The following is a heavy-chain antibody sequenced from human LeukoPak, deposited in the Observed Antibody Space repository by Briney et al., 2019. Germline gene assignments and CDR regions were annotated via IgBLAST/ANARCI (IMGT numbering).Heavy chain of an antibody. V-gene: IGHV4-39*01. CDR1: GGSIGSGRYY. CDR3: ARNITSVIPAGYFDY. D-gene: IGHD2-2*01. Sequence: SETLSLTCSVSGGSIGSGRYYWAWIRQPPGEGGEWIGSIYNTWSTSYNPSLKSRVTMSVDTSKNQFSLRLSSVTAADTAVYYCARNITSVIPAGYFDYWGQGTLVTVSS. CDR2: IYNTWST. J-gene: IGHJ4*02.